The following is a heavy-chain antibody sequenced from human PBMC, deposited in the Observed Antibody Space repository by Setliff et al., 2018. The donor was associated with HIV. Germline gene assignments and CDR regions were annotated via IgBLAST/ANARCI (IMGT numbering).Heavy chain of an antibody. D-gene: IGHD3-16*01. CDR2: VNNDGSSA. V-gene: IGHV3-74*03. CDR3: ARGGANPSWFDS. J-gene: IGHJ5*01. CDR1: GFTFNSYW. Sequence: GGSLRLSCVASGFTFNSYWMYWVRQAPGKGLVCVSRVNNDGSSATYADSVKGRFTNSRDNAKNTLDLQMDSLRAEDTAVYYCARGGANPSWFDSWGQGTLVTVSS.